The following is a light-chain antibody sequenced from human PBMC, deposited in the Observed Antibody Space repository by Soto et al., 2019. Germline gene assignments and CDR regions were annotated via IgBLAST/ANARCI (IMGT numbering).Light chain of an antibody. CDR1: SSDVVGYNY. CDR2: EVT. V-gene: IGLV2-14*01. J-gene: IGLJ1*01. Sequence: QSALTQPASVSGSPGQSITISCTGTSSDVVGYNYVSWYQHHPGEAPKLMIFEVTKRPSGVSNRFSGSKSGNTASLTISGLQAEDEADYFCNSYAGSYTFNYVFGTGTKVTVL. CDR3: NSYAGSYTFNYV.